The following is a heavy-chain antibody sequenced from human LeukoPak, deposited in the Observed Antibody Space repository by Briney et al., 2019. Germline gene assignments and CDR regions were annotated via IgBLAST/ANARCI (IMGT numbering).Heavy chain of an antibody. CDR3: VRPSGYYASGNYYYYFDS. Sequence: ASVKVSCKASGGTFSSYAISWVRQAPGQGLEWMGRIIPILGIANYAQKFQGRVTITADKSTSTAYMELSSLRSEDTAMYYCVRPSGYYASGNYYYYFDSWGQGTLVTVPS. J-gene: IGHJ4*02. V-gene: IGHV1-69*04. D-gene: IGHD3-10*01. CDR1: GGTFSSYA. CDR2: IIPILGIA.